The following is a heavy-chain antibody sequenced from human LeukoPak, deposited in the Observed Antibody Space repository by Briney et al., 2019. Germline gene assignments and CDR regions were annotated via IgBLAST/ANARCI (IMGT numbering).Heavy chain of an antibody. V-gene: IGHV1-2*04. CDR2: INPNSGGT. Sequence: ASVKVSCKASGYTFTGYYMHWVRQAPGQGLEWMGRINPNSGGTNYAQKFQGWVTMTRDTSISTAYMELSRLRSDDTAVYYCARDRFEDYYDSSGYQSSTGYYGMDVWGQGTTVTVSS. CDR3: ARDRFEDYYDSSGYQSSTGYYGMDV. J-gene: IGHJ6*02. CDR1: GYTFTGYY. D-gene: IGHD3-22*01.